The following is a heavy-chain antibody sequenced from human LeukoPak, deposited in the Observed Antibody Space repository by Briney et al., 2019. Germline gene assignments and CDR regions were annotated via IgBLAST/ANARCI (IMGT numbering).Heavy chain of an antibody. J-gene: IGHJ1*01. D-gene: IGHD4/OR15-4a*01. CDR3: VRCRGTTVLTRFNN. V-gene: IGHV4-4*07. CDR1: GGSISNYY. CDR2: IYSSGST. Sequence: SETLSLTCTVSGGSISNYYWSWIRQPAGKGLEWIGRIYSSGSTNYNPSLKSRVTMSVDTSKNQFSVNLTSVTAADTAVYYCVRCRGTTVLTRFNNWGQGTLVTVSS.